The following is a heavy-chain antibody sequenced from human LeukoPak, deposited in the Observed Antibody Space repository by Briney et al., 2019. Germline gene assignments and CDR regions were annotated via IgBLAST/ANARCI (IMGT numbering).Heavy chain of an antibody. Sequence: GGSLRLSCAASGFTFSSYSMNWVRQAPGKGLEWVSSISSSSSYIYYADSVKGRFTISRDNAKNSLYLQMNSLRAEDTAVYYCARDPHYYGTREAWGQGTMVAVSS. CDR2: ISSSSSYI. V-gene: IGHV3-21*01. CDR1: GFTFSSYS. J-gene: IGHJ3*01. D-gene: IGHD3-22*01. CDR3: ARDPHYYGTREA.